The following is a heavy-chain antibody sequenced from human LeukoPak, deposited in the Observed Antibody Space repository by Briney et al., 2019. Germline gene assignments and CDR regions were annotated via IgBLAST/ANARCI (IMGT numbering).Heavy chain of an antibody. CDR2: ISYDGANK. CDR3: GRQSGTYSQYYFDY. D-gene: IGHD1-26*01. V-gene: IGHV3-30-3*01. Sequence: GGSLRLSCAVSGFTFRSYAMYWVRQAPGKGLEWVALISYDGANKYYADSVKGRFTISRDNSRNTSYLQMNSLRPEDTAVYYCGRQSGTYSQYYFDYWGQGTLVTVSS. J-gene: IGHJ4*02. CDR1: GFTFRSYA.